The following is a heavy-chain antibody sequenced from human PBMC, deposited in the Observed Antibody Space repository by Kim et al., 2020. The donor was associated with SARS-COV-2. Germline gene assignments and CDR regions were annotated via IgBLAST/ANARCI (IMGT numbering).Heavy chain of an antibody. Sequence: GESLKISCKGSGYSFTSYWIGWVRQMPGKGLEWMGIIYPGDSDTRYSPSFQGQVTISADKSISTAYLQWSSLKASDTAMYYCARQGGDIAVAGNFDYWGQGTLVTVSS. J-gene: IGHJ4*02. D-gene: IGHD6-19*01. V-gene: IGHV5-51*01. CDR2: IYPGDSDT. CDR3: ARQGGDIAVAGNFDY. CDR1: GYSFTSYW.